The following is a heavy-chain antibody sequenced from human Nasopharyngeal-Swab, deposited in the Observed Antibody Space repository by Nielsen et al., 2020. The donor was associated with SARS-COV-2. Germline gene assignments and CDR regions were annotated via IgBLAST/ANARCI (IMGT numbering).Heavy chain of an antibody. CDR3: AKEVTLGGVGDYYYMDV. V-gene: IGHV3-23*01. CDR1: GFTFSSYA. CDR2: ISGSGGST. Sequence: GGSLRLSCAASGFTFSSYAMSWVRQAPGKGLEWVSAISGSGGSTYYADSVKGRFTISRDNSKNTLYLQMNSLRADDTAVYYCAKEVTLGGVGDYYYMDVWGKGTTVTVSS. J-gene: IGHJ6*03. D-gene: IGHD3-16*01.